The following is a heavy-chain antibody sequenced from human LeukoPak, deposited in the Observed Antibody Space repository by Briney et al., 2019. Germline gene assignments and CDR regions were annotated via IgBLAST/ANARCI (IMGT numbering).Heavy chain of an antibody. J-gene: IGHJ2*01. D-gene: IGHD4-17*01. Sequence: SETLSLTCSVSGYSINSSTYYWGCLRQPPGKGLEWIGSIYYGGSTYYNPSLKRRVTISVDTSKHHLSLRLNSVTAADTAVYYCASQAGTATTGYWYFDLWGRGTLVTVSS. CDR2: IYYGGST. CDR1: GYSINSSTYY. CDR3: ASQAGTATTGYWYFDL. V-gene: IGHV4-39*02.